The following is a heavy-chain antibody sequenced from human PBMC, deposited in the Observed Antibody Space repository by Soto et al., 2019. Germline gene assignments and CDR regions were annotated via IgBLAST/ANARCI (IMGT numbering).Heavy chain of an antibody. Sequence: EVQLVESGGGLVQPGGSLRLSCAASGFTFSSYWMSWVRQAPGKGLEWVANIKQDGSEKYYVDSVKGRFTISRDNAKNSLYLQMNSLRAEDTAVYYCARVQGSGYYDSSGYRYWGQGTLVTVSS. J-gene: IGHJ4*02. D-gene: IGHD3-22*01. CDR2: IKQDGSEK. V-gene: IGHV3-7*01. CDR3: ARVQGSGYYDSSGYRY. CDR1: GFTFSSYW.